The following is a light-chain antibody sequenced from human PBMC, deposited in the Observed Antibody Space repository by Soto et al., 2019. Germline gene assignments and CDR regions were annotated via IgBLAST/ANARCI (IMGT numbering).Light chain of an antibody. Sequence: NFMLTQPLSVSESPGKTVTISCTRSSGSIAVNYVQWYQQRPGSVPSIVIFEDDKRPSGVPDRFSGSIDSSSNSASLTISGLKTEDGADYYCQSFDDNNQGVFGTGTKLTVL. V-gene: IGLV6-57*04. J-gene: IGLJ1*01. CDR1: SGSIAVNY. CDR3: QSFDDNNQGV. CDR2: EDD.